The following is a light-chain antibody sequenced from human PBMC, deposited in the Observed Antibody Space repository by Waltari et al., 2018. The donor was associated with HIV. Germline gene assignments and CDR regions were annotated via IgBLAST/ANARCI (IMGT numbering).Light chain of an antibody. CDR1: QTLLYSDGKTY. J-gene: IGKJ2*01. V-gene: IGKV2D-29*01. Sequence: EIEVIQTPDSLSVTPGQPASISCKPSQTLLYSDGKTYLYWYLQKAGQPPQPLIYEVSNRLSGVSDRVSGSGSETDFTLTISRVEAEDVGVYYCLQGVRLYTFGQGTKLEIK. CDR3: LQGVRLYT. CDR2: EVS.